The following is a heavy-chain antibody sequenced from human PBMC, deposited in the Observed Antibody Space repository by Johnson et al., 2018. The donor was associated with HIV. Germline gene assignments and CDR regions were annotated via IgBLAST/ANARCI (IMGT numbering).Heavy chain of an antibody. J-gene: IGHJ3*02. D-gene: IGHD2-21*02. CDR3: AKDLVVTAPGAFDI. CDR2: IYSGGST. Sequence: MLLVESGGGLIQPGESLRLSCAASGFTVSTYHMSWVRQAPGKGLEWVSVIYSGGSTYYADSVKGRFTISRDNSKNTLYLQMNSLRAEDTAVYYCAKDLVVTAPGAFDIWGQGTMVTVSS. CDR1: GFTVSTYH. V-gene: IGHV3-66*03.